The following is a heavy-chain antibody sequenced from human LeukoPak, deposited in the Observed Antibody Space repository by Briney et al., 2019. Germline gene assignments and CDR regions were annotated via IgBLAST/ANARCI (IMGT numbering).Heavy chain of an antibody. Sequence: PSETLSLTCTVSGGSISGGDSYWSWIRQPPGQGLEWIGYIYYSGSTYYSPSLKSRVTISVDTSKNQFSLKLSSVTAADTAVYYCARRRNFGSSWLKYFDYWGQGTLVTVSS. CDR2: IYYSGST. J-gene: IGHJ4*02. D-gene: IGHD6-13*01. CDR1: GGSISGGDSY. V-gene: IGHV4-30-4*01. CDR3: ARRRNFGSSWLKYFDY.